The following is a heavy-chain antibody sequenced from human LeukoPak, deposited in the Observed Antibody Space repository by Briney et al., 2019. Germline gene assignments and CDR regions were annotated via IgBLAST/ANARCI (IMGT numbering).Heavy chain of an antibody. CDR2: IYYSGST. Sequence: SETLSLTCTVSGGSISSYYWSWIRQPPGKGLEWIGYIYYSGSTNYNPSLKSRVTMSVDTSKNQFSLKLSSVTAADTAVYYCARPLRYGADAFDVWGQGTMVTVSS. V-gene: IGHV4-59*01. D-gene: IGHD1-26*01. J-gene: IGHJ3*01. CDR1: GGSISSYY. CDR3: ARPLRYGADAFDV.